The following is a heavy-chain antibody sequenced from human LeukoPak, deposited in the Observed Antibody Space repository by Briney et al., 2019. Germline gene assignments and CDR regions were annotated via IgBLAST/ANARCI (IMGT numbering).Heavy chain of an antibody. Sequence: SETLSLTCTVSGGSISSGGYYWSWIRQPPGKGLEWIGYIYHSGSTYYNPSLKSRVTISVDRSKNQFSLKLSSVTAADTAVYYCARDEGYYDSSGPIDYWGQGTLVTVSS. J-gene: IGHJ4*02. V-gene: IGHV4-30-2*01. CDR2: IYHSGST. D-gene: IGHD3-22*01. CDR1: GGSISSGGYY. CDR3: ARDEGYYDSSGPIDY.